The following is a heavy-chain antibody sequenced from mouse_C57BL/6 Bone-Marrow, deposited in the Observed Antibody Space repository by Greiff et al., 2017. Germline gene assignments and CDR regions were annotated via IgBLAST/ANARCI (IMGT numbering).Heavy chain of an antibody. J-gene: IGHJ3*01. Sequence: VQLQQSGAELVRPGTSVKVSCKASGYAFTNYLIEWVKQRPGQGLEWIGVINPGSGGTNYNEKFKGKATLTADKSSSTAYMQLSSLTSEDSAVYFCARFHDGYYWCAYWGQGTLVTVAA. CDR1: GYAFTNYL. V-gene: IGHV1-54*01. D-gene: IGHD2-3*01. CDR2: INPGSGGT. CDR3: ARFHDGYYWCAY.